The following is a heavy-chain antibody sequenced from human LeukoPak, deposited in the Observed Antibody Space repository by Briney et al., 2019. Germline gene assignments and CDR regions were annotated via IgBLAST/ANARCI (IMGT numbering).Heavy chain of an antibody. V-gene: IGHV3-7*01. J-gene: IGHJ3*02. CDR3: ATYSGPVKWDAFDM. D-gene: IGHD1-26*01. CDR2: IKEDGSVE. CDR1: GFTFSTYA. Sequence: GGSLRLSCAASGFTFSTYAMSWVRQAPGKGLEWVATIKEDGSVEYNVDSMKGRFIISRDNAKNSLHLQMNSLRGEDTAVYYCATYSGPVKWDAFDMWGQGTSVTVSS.